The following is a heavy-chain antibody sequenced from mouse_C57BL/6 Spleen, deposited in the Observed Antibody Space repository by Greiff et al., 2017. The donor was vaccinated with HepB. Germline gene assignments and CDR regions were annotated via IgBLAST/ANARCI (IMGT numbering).Heavy chain of an antibody. J-gene: IGHJ3*01. CDR3: ARDDYAFAY. Sequence: EVKLMESGGGLVKPGGSLKLSCAASGFTFSDYGMHWVRQAPEKGLEWVAYISSGSSTIYYADTVKGRFTISKDNAKNTLFLQMTSLRSEDTALCYCARDDYAFAYWGQGTLVTVSA. CDR2: ISSGSSTI. D-gene: IGHD2-4*01. CDR1: GFTFSDYG. V-gene: IGHV5-17*01.